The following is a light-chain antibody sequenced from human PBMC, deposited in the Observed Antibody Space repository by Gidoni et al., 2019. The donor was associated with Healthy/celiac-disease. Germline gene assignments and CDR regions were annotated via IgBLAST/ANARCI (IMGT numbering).Light chain of an antibody. Sequence: EIVMKPSPATLSVSPGDRATLTCRARQRVSSNLAWYQQKHGLALRLLVCGASTRATGIPARFSGSGSGTEFTLTISSLQSEDFSVYYCQQYNNWPGWTFGQGTKVEIK. CDR1: QRVSSN. CDR2: GAS. CDR3: QQYNNWPGWT. J-gene: IGKJ1*01. V-gene: IGKV3-15*01.